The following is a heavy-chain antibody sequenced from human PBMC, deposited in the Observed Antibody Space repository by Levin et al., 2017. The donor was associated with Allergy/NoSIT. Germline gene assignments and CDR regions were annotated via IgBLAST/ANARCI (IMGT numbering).Heavy chain of an antibody. J-gene: IGHJ5*02. CDR2: INPSGGST. D-gene: IGHD6-19*01. CDR1: GYTFTSYY. V-gene: IGHV1-46*01. Sequence: ASVKVSCKASGYTFTSYYMHWVRQAPGQGLEWMGIINPSGGSTSYAQKFQGRVTMTRDTSTSTVYMELSSLRSEDTAVYYCARGEGAVAGTGGWFDPWGQGTLVTVSS. CDR3: ARGEGAVAGTGGWFDP.